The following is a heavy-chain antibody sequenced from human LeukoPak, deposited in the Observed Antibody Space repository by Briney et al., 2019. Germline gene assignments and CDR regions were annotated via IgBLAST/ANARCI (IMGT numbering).Heavy chain of an antibody. Sequence: GGTLRLSCAASGFTFSGYGMHWFRQAPGQGLEWVALISYDGTNKYYADSVKGRFTISSDNSKNTLYLQMNSLRAEDTAVYYCAKTRPLDSSSWSHGDYWGQGTLVTVSS. CDR1: GFTFSGYG. D-gene: IGHD6-13*01. CDR3: AKTRPLDSSSWSHGDY. J-gene: IGHJ4*02. CDR2: ISYDGTNK. V-gene: IGHV3-30*18.